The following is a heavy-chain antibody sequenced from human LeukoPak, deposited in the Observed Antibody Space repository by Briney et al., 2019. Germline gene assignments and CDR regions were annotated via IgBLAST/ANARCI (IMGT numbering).Heavy chain of an antibody. V-gene: IGHV4-61*02. CDR1: GGSVTSGNYY. CDR3: AREPPGY. Sequence: SETLSHTCTVSGGSVTSGNYYWNWIRLPAGKGLEWIGRIYTNGGASYNPSLKSRVTISIDASKNQFSLKLSSVTAADTAVYYCAREPPGYWGQGILVTVSP. J-gene: IGHJ4*02. CDR2: IYTNGGA.